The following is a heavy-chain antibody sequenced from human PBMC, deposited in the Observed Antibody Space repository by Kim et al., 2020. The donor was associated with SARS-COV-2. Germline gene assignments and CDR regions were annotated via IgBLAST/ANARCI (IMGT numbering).Heavy chain of an antibody. CDR1: GGSFSGYY. D-gene: IGHD3-10*01. CDR2: INHSGST. J-gene: IGHJ2*01. V-gene: IGHV4-34*01. Sequence: SETLSLTCAVYGGSFSGYYWSWIRQPPGKGLEWIGEINHSGSTNYNPSLKSRVTISVDTSKNQFSLKLSSVTAADTAVYYCARFDPTMVRGVIITNPDWYFDLWGRGTLVTVSS. CDR3: ARFDPTMVRGVIITNPDWYFDL.